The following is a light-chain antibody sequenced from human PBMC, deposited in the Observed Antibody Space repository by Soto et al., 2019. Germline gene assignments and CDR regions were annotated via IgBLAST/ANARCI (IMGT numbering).Light chain of an antibody. V-gene: IGKV3-20*01. J-gene: IGKJ2*01. CDR2: GAS. Sequence: ESLLTQSPGTLSLSPGERATLSCRASQTVNSRHLNWYQHKPGQAPRLLIYGASIRAAGIPDRFSGSRSGADFSLTITRLEPQVSPVYYYQQFDGSCPPFTFGQGTKLEI. CDR3: QQFDGSCPPFT. CDR1: QTVNSRH.